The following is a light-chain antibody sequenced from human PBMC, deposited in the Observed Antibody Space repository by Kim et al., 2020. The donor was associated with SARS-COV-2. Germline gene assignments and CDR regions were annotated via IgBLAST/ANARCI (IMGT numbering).Light chain of an antibody. CDR2: DAS. Sequence: PGERATLSCRASQSVSSSYLAWYQQKPGQAPRLLIHDASSRATGIPDRFSGSGSGTDFTLTISRLEPEDFAVYYCQHYGSSLYTFGQGTKLEF. CDR3: QHYGSSLYT. V-gene: IGKV3-20*01. CDR1: QSVSSSY. J-gene: IGKJ2*01.